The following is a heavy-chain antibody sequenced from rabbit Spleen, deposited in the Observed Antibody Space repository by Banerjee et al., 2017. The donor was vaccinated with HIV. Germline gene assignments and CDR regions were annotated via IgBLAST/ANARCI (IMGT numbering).Heavy chain of an antibody. CDR1: GIDFSSYG. CDR3: ARDLAGVIGWNFNL. V-gene: IGHV1S45*01. CDR2: INTSTGTT. J-gene: IGHJ4*01. Sequence: ELVESGGGLVQPGESLKLSCKASGIDFSSYGISWVRQAPGKGLEWIGCINTSTGTTVYATWAKGRFTISRTSSPSVTLQMTSLTAADTATYFCARDLAGVIGWNFNLWGPGTLVTVS. D-gene: IGHD4-1*01.